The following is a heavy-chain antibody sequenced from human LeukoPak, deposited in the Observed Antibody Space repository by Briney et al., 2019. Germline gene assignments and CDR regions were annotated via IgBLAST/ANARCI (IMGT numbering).Heavy chain of an antibody. Sequence: SETLSLTCTVSGGSISSGSYYWSWIRQPAGKGLEWIGRIYTSGSTNYNPSLKSRVTISVDASKNQFSLKLSSVTAADTAVYYCARDLPYYYDSSGYYYGNWFDPWGQGTLVTVSS. CDR1: GGSISSGSYY. CDR2: IYTSGST. J-gene: IGHJ5*02. CDR3: ARDLPYYYDSSGYYYGNWFDP. D-gene: IGHD3-22*01. V-gene: IGHV4-61*02.